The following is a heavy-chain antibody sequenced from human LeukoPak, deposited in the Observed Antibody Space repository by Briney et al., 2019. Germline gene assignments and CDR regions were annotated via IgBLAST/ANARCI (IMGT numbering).Heavy chain of an antibody. Sequence: SETLSLTCNVSGGSITSHSWNWIRQSPGKGLEWIGYSYYSGTTNYSPSLKSRVTISLDTSKNQFSLKLSSVTAADTAVYYCARQSIAAAGTLDAFDIWGQGTMVTVSS. CDR1: GGSITSHS. CDR2: SYYSGTT. D-gene: IGHD6-13*01. J-gene: IGHJ3*02. CDR3: ARQSIAAAGTLDAFDI. V-gene: IGHV4-59*08.